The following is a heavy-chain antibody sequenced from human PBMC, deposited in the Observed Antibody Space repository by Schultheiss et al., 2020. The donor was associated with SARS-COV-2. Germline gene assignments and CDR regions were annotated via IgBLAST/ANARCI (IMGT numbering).Heavy chain of an antibody. CDR1: GYTFTSYY. D-gene: IGHD1-7*01. Sequence: ASVKVSCKASGYTFTSYYMHWVRQAPGQGLEWMGIINPSGGSTSYAQKFQGRVTMTRDTSTSTVYMELSSLRSEDTAVYYCAREEIVWKYVDDAFDIWGQGTMVTVSS. CDR2: INPSGGST. J-gene: IGHJ3*02. V-gene: IGHV1-46*01. CDR3: AREEIVWKYVDDAFDI.